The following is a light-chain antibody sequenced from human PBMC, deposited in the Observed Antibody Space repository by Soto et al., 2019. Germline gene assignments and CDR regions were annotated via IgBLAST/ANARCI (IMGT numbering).Light chain of an antibody. CDR3: LQHNSYPRR. Sequence: DLQMTQSPSSLSASVGDRVTITCRASQGIGNDLGWYKQKPGKAPKRLIYAASSLQSGVPSRFSGSGSGTEFTLTISSLQPEDFASYYCLQHNSYPRRFGQGTKVEIK. J-gene: IGKJ1*01. CDR1: QGIGND. CDR2: AAS. V-gene: IGKV1-17*01.